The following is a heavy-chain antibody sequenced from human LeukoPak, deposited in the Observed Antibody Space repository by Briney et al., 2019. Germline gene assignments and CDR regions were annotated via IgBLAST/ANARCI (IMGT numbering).Heavy chain of an antibody. J-gene: IGHJ4*02. CDR3: ARQNLDTSSYYDY. CDR2: IYPGDSET. D-gene: IGHD5-18*01. V-gene: IGHV5-51*01. CDR1: GYSFTSYW. Sequence: PGESLKIFWRGSGYSFTSYWLGWGRQMSGKGLGWRGIIYPGDSETRYSPSFQGQVTIPADKSISTAYLQWSSLKASDTAMYYCARQNLDTSSYYDYWGQGTLVTVSS.